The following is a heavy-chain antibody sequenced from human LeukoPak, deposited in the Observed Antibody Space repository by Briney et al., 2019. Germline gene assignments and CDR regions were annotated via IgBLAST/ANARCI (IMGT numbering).Heavy chain of an antibody. CDR1: GFTFSTYG. CDR3: AKFYTNGWPYYLDY. V-gene: IGHV3-23*01. Sequence: GGSLRLSCAASGFTFSTYGMSWLRQAPGKGLEWVSTISGSGGSTYYADSVRGRFTISRDSSENTLYVQMNSLRVDDTALYYCAKFYTNGWPYYLDYWGQGTLVTVSS. D-gene: IGHD6-19*01. J-gene: IGHJ4*02. CDR2: ISGSGGST.